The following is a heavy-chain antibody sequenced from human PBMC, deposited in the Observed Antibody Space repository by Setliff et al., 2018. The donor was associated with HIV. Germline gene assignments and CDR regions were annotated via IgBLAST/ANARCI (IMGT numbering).Heavy chain of an antibody. Sequence: PSETLSLTCTVSGGSISSHYWSWIRQPPGKGLEWIGSIYYSGSTNYNPSLKSRVTISVDTSKNQFSRKLSSVTAADTAGYYCTGDYYDSSGYFWGRGYWGQGTLVNVSS. CDR1: GGSISSHY. D-gene: IGHD3-22*01. J-gene: IGHJ4*02. V-gene: IGHV4-59*11. CDR3: TGDYYDSSGYFWGRGY. CDR2: IYYSGST.